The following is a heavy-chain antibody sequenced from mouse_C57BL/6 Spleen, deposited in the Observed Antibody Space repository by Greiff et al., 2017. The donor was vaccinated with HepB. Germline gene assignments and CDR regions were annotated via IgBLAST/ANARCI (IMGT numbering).Heavy chain of an antibody. Sequence: EVQRVESGAELVRPGASVKLSCTASGFNIKDYYMHWVKQRPEQGLEWIGRIDPEDGDTEYAPKFQGKATMTADTSSNTAYLQLSSLTSEDTAVYYCTTGYYGSRGWYFDVWGTGTTVTVSS. D-gene: IGHD1-1*01. J-gene: IGHJ1*03. CDR3: TTGYYGSRGWYFDV. CDR1: GFNIKDYY. CDR2: IDPEDGDT. V-gene: IGHV14-1*01.